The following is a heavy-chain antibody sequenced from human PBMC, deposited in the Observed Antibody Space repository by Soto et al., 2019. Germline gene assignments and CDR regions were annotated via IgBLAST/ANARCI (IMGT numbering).Heavy chain of an antibody. V-gene: IGHV5-51*01. CDR3: VRRPGCSTTTCYRELDY. Sequence: GESLKISCKGSGYTFTTYWIDWVRQMPGKGLEWMGVIYPGDSDTIYSPSFQGQVTLSADKSISTAYLQWRSLQASDTAMYYCVRRPGCSTTTCYRELDYWGQGTLVTVSS. CDR2: IYPGDSDT. CDR1: GYTFTTYW. J-gene: IGHJ4*02. D-gene: IGHD2-2*01.